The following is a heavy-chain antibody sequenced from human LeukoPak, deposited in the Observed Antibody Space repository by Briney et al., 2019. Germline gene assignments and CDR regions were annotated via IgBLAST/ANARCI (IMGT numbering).Heavy chain of an antibody. J-gene: IGHJ5*02. Sequence: PSETLSLTCTVSGGSISSGSYYWSWIRQPAGKGLEWIGRIYTSGSTNYNPSLKSRVTISVDTSKNQFSLKLSSVTAADTAVYYCGRGGGGYIYCSSTSCPNWFDPWGQGTLVTVSS. CDR2: IYTSGST. D-gene: IGHD2-2*01. CDR1: GGSISSGSYY. V-gene: IGHV4-61*02. CDR3: GRGGGGYIYCSSTSCPNWFDP.